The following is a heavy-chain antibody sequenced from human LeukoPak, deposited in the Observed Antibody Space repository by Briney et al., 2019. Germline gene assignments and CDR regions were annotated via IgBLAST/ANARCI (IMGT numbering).Heavy chain of an antibody. D-gene: IGHD3-9*01. CDR3: ARHSRTYYDILTGPYGGSFDY. Sequence: SETLSLTCAVYGESFTGFYWSWIRQPPGKGLEWIGEINHSGSTNYNPSLKSRVTISVDTSKNQFSLKLSSVTAADTAVYYCARHSRTYYDILTGPYGGSFDYWGQRTLVTVSS. CDR2: INHSGST. CDR1: GESFTGFY. V-gene: IGHV4-34*01. J-gene: IGHJ4*02.